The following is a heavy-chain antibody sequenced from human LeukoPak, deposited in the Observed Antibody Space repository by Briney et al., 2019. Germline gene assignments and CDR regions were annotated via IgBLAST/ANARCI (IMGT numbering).Heavy chain of an antibody. Sequence: PGGSLRLSCAASGFTFSSSWMSWVRQVPGKGLEWVANIKHDGSDSHHVDSVRGRFTLSRDNAKNSLYLQMNSLSAEDTAVYHWAKNGHPHDNWGQGPRVTVSS. CDR2: IKHDGSDS. CDR1: GFTFSSSW. J-gene: IGHJ4*02. CDR3: AKNGHPHDN. V-gene: IGHV3-7*01. D-gene: IGHD2-8*01.